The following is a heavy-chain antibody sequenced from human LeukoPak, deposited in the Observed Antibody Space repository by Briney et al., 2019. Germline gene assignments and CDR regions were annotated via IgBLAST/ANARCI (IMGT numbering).Heavy chain of an antibody. V-gene: IGHV1-24*01. Sequence: SSVKVSCKVSGYTLTELSMHWLGQAPGERREGTGGFYPEDDETIYAQKFQGRVTMTEDTSTDTAYMELSSLRSEDTAVYYCATDLNVDTAMVYYWGQGTLVTVSS. CDR1: GYTLTELS. D-gene: IGHD5-18*01. CDR3: ATDLNVDTAMVYY. CDR2: FYPEDDET. J-gene: IGHJ4*02.